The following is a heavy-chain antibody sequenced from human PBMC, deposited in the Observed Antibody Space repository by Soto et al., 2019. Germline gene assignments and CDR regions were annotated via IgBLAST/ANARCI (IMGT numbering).Heavy chain of an antibody. Sequence: ASVKVSCKASGGTFSSYTISWVRQAPGQGLEWMGRIIPILGIANYAQKFQGRVTITADKSTSTAYMELSSLRSEDTAVYYCARDKGIAAAGTTDYWGQGTLVTVSS. J-gene: IGHJ4*02. CDR1: GGTFSSYT. CDR3: ARDKGIAAAGTTDY. CDR2: IIPILGIA. D-gene: IGHD6-13*01. V-gene: IGHV1-69*04.